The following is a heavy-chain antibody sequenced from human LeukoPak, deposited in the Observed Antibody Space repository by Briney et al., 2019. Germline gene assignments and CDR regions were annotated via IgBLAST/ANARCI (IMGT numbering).Heavy chain of an antibody. D-gene: IGHD2-2*01. CDR2: IYSGGST. CDR1: GFTVSSNY. J-gene: IGHJ6*02. V-gene: IGHV3-66*01. CDR3: ASSRGHCSSTSCYYYYYGMDV. Sequence: GGSLRLSCAASGFTVSSNYMSWVRHAPGKGLEWVSVIYSGGSTYYADSVKGRFTISRDNSKNTLYLQMNSLRAEDTAVYYCASSRGHCSSTSCYYYYYGMDVWGQGTTVTVSS.